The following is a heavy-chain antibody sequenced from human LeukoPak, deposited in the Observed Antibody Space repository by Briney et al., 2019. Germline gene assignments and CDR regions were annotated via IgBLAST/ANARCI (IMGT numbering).Heavy chain of an antibody. CDR3: ARDRRGYVGTLDI. Sequence: SETLSLTCTVSGGSISSGDYYWSWIRQPPGKGLEWIGYIYYSGSTYYNPSLKSRVTISVDTSKNQFSLKLSSVTAADTAVYYCARDRRGYVGTLDIWGQGTMVTVSS. V-gene: IGHV4-30-4*01. CDR1: GGSISSGDYY. CDR2: IYYSGST. D-gene: IGHD2-2*01. J-gene: IGHJ3*02.